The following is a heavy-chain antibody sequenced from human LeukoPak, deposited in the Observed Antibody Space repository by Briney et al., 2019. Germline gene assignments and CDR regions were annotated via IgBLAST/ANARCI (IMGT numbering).Heavy chain of an antibody. V-gene: IGHV3-23*01. CDR1: GFTFSSYA. Sequence: GGSLRLSCAASGFTFSSYAMSWVRQAPGKGLEWVSAISGSGGSTYYADSVKGRFSISRDNSKNTLYLQMNSLRAEDTAVYYCAKDLYGDYDWGAFDIWGQGTMVTVSS. D-gene: IGHD4-17*01. CDR2: ISGSGGST. CDR3: AKDLYGDYDWGAFDI. J-gene: IGHJ3*02.